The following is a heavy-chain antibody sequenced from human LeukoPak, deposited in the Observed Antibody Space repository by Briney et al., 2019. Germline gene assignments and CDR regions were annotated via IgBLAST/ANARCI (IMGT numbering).Heavy chain of an antibody. CDR2: TYYSGST. J-gene: IGHJ6*02. CDR1: GGSISSGDYY. CDR3: ARDGGRIAAAGHYYYYGMDV. Sequence: PSQTLSLTCTVSGGSISSGDYYWSWIRQPPGKGLEWIGYTYYSGSTYYNPSLKSRVTISVDTSKNQFSLKLSSVTAADTAVYYCARDGGRIAAAGHYYYYGMDVWGQGTTVTVSS. V-gene: IGHV4-30-4*01. D-gene: IGHD6-13*01.